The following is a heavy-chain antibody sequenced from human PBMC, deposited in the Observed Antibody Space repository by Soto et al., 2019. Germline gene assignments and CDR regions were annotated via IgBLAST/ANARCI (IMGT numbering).Heavy chain of an antibody. Sequence: SETLSLTCDVSGDTISTGGYTWAWIRQPPGKALEWIGHTYHSRNPYYNQSLKSRVIISVDRSKKQFSMKVRSVTAADTAVYYCARDGAAGTFDYWGQGTLVTVSS. V-gene: IGHV4-30-2*01. J-gene: IGHJ4*02. CDR1: GDTISTGGYT. CDR3: ARDGAAGTFDY. CDR2: TYHSRNP. D-gene: IGHD6-13*01.